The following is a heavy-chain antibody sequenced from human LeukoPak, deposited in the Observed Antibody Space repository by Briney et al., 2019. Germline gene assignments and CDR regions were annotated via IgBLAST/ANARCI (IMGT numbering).Heavy chain of an antibody. CDR3: ARDEALGYCSGGSCSGFDY. D-gene: IGHD2-15*01. Sequence: SVKVSCKASGGTFSSYAISWVRQAPGQGLEWMGGIIPIFGTANYAQKFQGRVTITTDESTSTAYMELSSLRSEDTAVYYCARDEALGYCSGGSCSGFDYWGQGTLVTVSS. CDR1: GGTFSSYA. V-gene: IGHV1-69*05. CDR2: IIPIFGTA. J-gene: IGHJ4*02.